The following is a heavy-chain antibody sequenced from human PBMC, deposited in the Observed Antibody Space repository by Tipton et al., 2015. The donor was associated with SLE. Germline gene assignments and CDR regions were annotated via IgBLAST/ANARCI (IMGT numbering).Heavy chain of an antibody. D-gene: IGHD4-17*01. CDR1: GYSISSGYY. CDR3: VKDLGTYSGDYEWDYFYYGMDV. Sequence: TLSLTCAVSGYSISSGYYCGWIRQPPGKGLEWIGEINHSGSTNYNPSLKSRVTISVDTSKNQFSLKLSSVTAADTAVYYCVKDLGTYSGDYEWDYFYYGMDVWGQGATVAVSS. V-gene: IGHV4-38-2*02. CDR2: INHSGST. J-gene: IGHJ6*02.